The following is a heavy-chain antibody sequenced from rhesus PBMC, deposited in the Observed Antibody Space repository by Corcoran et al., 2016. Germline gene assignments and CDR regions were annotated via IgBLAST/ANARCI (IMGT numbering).Heavy chain of an antibody. V-gene: IGHV3-37*01. CDR2: ISCSSTST. CDR1: GFTFSDHY. CDR3: ARGTYYFDY. J-gene: IGHJ4*01. Sequence: EVQLVESGGGLVQPGGSLRLSCAASGFTFSDHYMDWVRQAPGKGLEWVSSISCSSTSTYYPDSGKCRFTISRENAKNTLYLQMNSPRAEDTAVYYCARGTYYFDYWGQGVLVTVSS.